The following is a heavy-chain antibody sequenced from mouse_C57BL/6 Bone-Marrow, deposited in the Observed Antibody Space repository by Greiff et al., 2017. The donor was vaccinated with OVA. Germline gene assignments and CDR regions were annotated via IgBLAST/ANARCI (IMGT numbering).Heavy chain of an antibody. CDR3: ASGWYRGYYGY. Sequence: VQLQQSGAELARPGASVKLSCKASGYTFTSYGISWVKQRTGQGLEWIGEIYPRSGNTYYNEKFKGKATLTADKSSSTAYMELRSLTSEDSAVYFCASGWYRGYYGYWGQGTTLTVAS. CDR2: IYPRSGNT. D-gene: IGHD1-1*01. V-gene: IGHV1-81*01. CDR1: GYTFTSYG. J-gene: IGHJ2*01.